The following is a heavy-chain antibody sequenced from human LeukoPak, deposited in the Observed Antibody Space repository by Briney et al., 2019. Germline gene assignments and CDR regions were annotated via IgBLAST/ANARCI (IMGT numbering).Heavy chain of an antibody. CDR2: IYPGDSDT. V-gene: IGHV5-51*01. CDR1: GYSFTSYW. CDR3: ARHKTEEMATGGFAFDI. D-gene: IGHD5-24*01. J-gene: IGHJ3*02. Sequence: GESLKISCKGSGYSFTSYWIGWVRQMPGKGLEWMGIIYPGDSDTRYSPSFQGQVTISADKSISTAYLQWSSLKASDTAMYYCARHKTEEMATGGFAFDIWGQGTMATVSS.